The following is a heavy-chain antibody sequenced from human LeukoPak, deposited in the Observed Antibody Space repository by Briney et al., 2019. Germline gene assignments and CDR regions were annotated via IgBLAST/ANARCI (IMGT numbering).Heavy chain of an antibody. CDR2: IYYTGST. Sequence: PSETLSLTCTVSGGSISSISYYWGWIRQPPGKGLEWIGSIYYTGSTYYNPSLKSRVSISVDTSKNQFSLKLSSVTAADTAVYYCASNPNYFDSSGYPDMRYGYFDYWGQGTLVTVSP. V-gene: IGHV4-39*01. J-gene: IGHJ4*02. D-gene: IGHD3-22*01. CDR3: ASNPNYFDSSGYPDMRYGYFDY. CDR1: GGSISSISYY.